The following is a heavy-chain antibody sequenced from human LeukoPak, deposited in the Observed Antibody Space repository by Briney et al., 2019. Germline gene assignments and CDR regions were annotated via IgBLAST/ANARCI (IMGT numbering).Heavy chain of an antibody. J-gene: IGHJ4*02. CDR1: GGSISSYY. CDR3: ARGRDYGGNFGGYYFDY. Sequence: SETLSLTCTVSGGSISSYYWSWIRQPPGKGLEWIGYIYYRGSTNYNPSLKSRVTISVDTSKNQFSLKLSSVTAADTAVYYCARGRDYGGNFGGYYFDYWGQGTLVTVSS. CDR2: IYYRGST. D-gene: IGHD4-23*01. V-gene: IGHV4-59*01.